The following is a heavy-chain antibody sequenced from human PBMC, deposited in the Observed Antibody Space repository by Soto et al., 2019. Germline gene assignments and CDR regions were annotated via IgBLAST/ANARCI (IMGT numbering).Heavy chain of an antibody. CDR2: IRSKAYGGTT. V-gene: IGHV3-49*03. CDR3: TSLSGSYPSFYYYGMDV. J-gene: IGHJ6*02. D-gene: IGHD1-26*01. CDR1: GFTFGDYA. Sequence: GGSLRLSCTASGFTFGDYAMSWFRQAPGKGLEWVGFIRSKAYGGTTEYAASVKGRFTISRDDSKSIAYLQMNSLKTEDTAVYYCTSLSGSYPSFYYYGMDVWGQGTTVTVSS.